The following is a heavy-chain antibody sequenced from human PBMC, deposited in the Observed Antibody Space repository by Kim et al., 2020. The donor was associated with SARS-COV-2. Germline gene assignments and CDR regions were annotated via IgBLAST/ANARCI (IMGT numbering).Heavy chain of an antibody. CDR3: ARKKRCSGGSCFSSGWFDP. J-gene: IGHJ5*02. Sequence: SRVTISVDTSKNQFSLKLSSVTAADTAVYYCARKKRCSGGSCFSSGWFDPWGQGTLVTVSS. V-gene: IGHV4-34*01. D-gene: IGHD2-15*01.